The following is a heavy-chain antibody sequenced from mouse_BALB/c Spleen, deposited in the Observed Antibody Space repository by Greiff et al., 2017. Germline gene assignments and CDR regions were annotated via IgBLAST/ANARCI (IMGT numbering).Heavy chain of an antibody. CDR3: ARSRAHFDY. D-gene: IGHD3-3*01. V-gene: IGHV5-17*02. J-gene: IGHJ2*01. CDR2: ISSGSSTI. Sequence: DVHLVESGGGLVQPGGSRKLSCAASGFTFSSFGMHWVRQAPEKGLEWVAYISSGSSTIYYADTVKGRFTISRDNAKNTLFLQMTSLRSEDTAMYYCARSRAHFDYWGQGTTLTVSS. CDR1: GFTFSSFG.